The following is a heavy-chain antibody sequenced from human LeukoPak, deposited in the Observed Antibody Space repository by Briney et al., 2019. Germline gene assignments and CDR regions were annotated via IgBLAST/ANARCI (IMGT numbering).Heavy chain of an antibody. D-gene: IGHD4-11*01. CDR1: GYTFTSYG. CDR2: INPNSGGT. CDR3: ATGSNYYYYYYMDV. J-gene: IGHJ6*03. V-gene: IGHV1-2*02. Sequence: ASVKVSCKASGYTFTSYGISWVRQAPGQGLEWMGWINPNSGGTNYAQKFQGRVTMTRDTSISTAYMDLSRLRSDDTAVYYCATGSNYYYYYYMDVWGKGTTVTVSS.